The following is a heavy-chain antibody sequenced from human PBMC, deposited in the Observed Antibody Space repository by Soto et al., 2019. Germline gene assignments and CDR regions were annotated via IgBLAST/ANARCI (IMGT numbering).Heavy chain of an antibody. CDR3: ARLSPDLWFGEGEDY. J-gene: IGHJ4*02. V-gene: IGHV1-69*02. Sequence: SVKVSCKASGGTFSSYTISWVRQAPGQGLEWMGRIIPILGIANYAQKFQGRVTITADKSTSTAYMELSSLRSEDTAVYYCARLSPDLWFGEGEDYWGQGTLVTVSS. CDR2: IIPILGIA. D-gene: IGHD3-10*01. CDR1: GGTFSSYT.